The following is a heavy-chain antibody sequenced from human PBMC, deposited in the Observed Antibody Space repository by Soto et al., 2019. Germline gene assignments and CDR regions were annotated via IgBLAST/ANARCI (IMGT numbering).Heavy chain of an antibody. CDR2: IYYSGST. Sequence: PSETLSLTCTVSGGSISSYYWSWIRQPPGKGLEWIGYIYYSGSTNYNPSLKSRVTISVDTSKNQFSLNLSSVTAADTAVYYCARDPHYWGQGTLVTVSS. CDR3: ARDPHY. CDR1: GGSISSYY. V-gene: IGHV4-59*01. J-gene: IGHJ4*02.